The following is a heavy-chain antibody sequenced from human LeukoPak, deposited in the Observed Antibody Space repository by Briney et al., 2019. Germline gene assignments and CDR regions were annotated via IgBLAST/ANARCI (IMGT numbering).Heavy chain of an antibody. CDR2: MNPNSGNT. V-gene: IGHV1-8*01. CDR1: GYTFTSYD. CDR3: ARDSSTRDDYYYYYGMDV. J-gene: IGHJ6*02. Sequence: ASVKVSCKASGYTFTSYDINWVRQAPGQGLEWMGWMNPNSGNTGYAQKFQGRVTMTRNTSISTAYMELSSLRSEDTAVYYCARDSSTRDDYYYYYGMDVWGQGTTVTVSS. D-gene: IGHD2-2*01.